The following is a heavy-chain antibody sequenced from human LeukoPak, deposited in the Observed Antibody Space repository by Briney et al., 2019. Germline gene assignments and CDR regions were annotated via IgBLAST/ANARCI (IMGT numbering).Heavy chain of an antibody. D-gene: IGHD6-25*01. CDR1: GGSISSYY. J-gene: IGHJ2*01. V-gene: IGHV4-59*08. CDR2: IYYSGST. CDR3: ARQGGGFWYFDL. Sequence: SETLSLTCTVSGGSISSYYWSWIRQPPGKGLEWIGYIYYSGSTNYKPSLTSRVTISVDTSKNQFPLKLSSVTAADTAVYYCARQGGGFWYFDLWGRGTLVTVSS.